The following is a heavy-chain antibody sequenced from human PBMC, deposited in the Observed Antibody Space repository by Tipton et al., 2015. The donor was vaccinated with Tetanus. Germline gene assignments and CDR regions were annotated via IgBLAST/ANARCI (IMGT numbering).Heavy chain of an antibody. Sequence: TLSLTCSVSGASISSGGYYWGWIRHHPGRGLEWIASISNSGTSYNNPSFRSRVTISVDTSKNQFSLKLNSVTAADTAVYYCARRGDYVFYYESSGYLWGAAFDIWGQGTMVSVSA. CDR3: ARRGDYVFYYESSGYLWGAAFDI. CDR2: ISNSGTS. J-gene: IGHJ3*02. D-gene: IGHD3-22*01. V-gene: IGHV4-39*01. CDR1: GASISSGGYY.